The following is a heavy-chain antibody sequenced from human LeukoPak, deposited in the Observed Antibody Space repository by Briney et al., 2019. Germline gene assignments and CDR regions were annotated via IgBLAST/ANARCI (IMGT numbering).Heavy chain of an antibody. CDR1: GYTLTELS. Sequence: ASVKVSCKVSGYTLTELSMHWVRQAPGKGLEWMGGFDPEDGETIYAQRFQGRVTVTRDTSTSTVHMELSGLRSEDTAVYYCARDQEGFDYWGQGTLVTVSS. V-gene: IGHV1-24*01. CDR3: ARDQEGFDY. J-gene: IGHJ4*02. CDR2: FDPEDGET.